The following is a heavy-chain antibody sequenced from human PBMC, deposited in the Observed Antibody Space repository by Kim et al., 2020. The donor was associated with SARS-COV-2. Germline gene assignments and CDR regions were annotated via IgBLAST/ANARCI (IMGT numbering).Heavy chain of an antibody. CDR3: AGDRGVGDYPWGY. V-gene: IGHV3-7*01. D-gene: IGHD4-17*01. Sequence: YADSVKGRFTISRNDAKNSLFVKMNNLRAEDTAVYYGAGDRGVGDYPWGYWGQGTLVTVSS. J-gene: IGHJ4*02.